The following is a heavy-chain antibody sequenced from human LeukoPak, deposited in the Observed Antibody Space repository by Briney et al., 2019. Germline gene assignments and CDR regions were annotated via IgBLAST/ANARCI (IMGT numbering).Heavy chain of an antibody. CDR2: LYYSGST. V-gene: IGHV4-59*01. Sequence: SETLSLTCTGSGGSIRSYYWSWIRQPPGKGLEWIGYLYYSGSTNYNPSLKSRVTISVDTSKNQFSLKLSSVTAADTAVYYCTSGSYSFYYMDVWGKGTTVTVSS. CDR3: TSGSYSFYYMDV. D-gene: IGHD1-26*01. CDR1: GGSIRSYY. J-gene: IGHJ6*03.